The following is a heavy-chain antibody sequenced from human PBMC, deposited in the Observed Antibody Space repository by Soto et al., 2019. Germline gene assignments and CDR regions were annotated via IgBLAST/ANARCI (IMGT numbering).Heavy chain of an antibody. V-gene: IGHV4-59*08. CDR3: ARAYGSGSYYRGLGALDI. Sequence: SETLSLTCTVSGGSISSYYWSWIRQPPGKGLEWIGYIYYSGSTNYNPSLKSRVTISVDTSKNQFSLKLSSVTAADTAVYYCARAYGSGSYYRGLGALDIWGQGTMVTVSS. D-gene: IGHD3-10*01. CDR1: GGSISSYY. J-gene: IGHJ3*02. CDR2: IYYSGST.